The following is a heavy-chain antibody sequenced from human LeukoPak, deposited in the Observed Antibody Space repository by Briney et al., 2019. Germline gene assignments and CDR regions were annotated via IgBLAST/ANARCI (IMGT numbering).Heavy chain of an antibody. J-gene: IGHJ3*02. CDR3: AREPGYSYGFDAFDI. CDR1: GFTFSDYY. V-gene: IGHV3-11*04. D-gene: IGHD5-18*01. Sequence: GGSLRLSCAASGFTFSDYYMGWIRQAPGKGLEWVSYISSSGSTIYYADSVKGRFTISRDNAKNSLYLQMNSLRAEDTAVYYCAREPGYSYGFDAFDIWGQGTMVTVSS. CDR2: ISSSGSTI.